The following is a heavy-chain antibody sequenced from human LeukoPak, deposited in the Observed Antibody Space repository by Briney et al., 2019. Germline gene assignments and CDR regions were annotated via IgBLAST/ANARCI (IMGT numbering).Heavy chain of an antibody. CDR3: ARESYWGSSAKGFDY. Sequence: PGGSLRLSCAASGFIFTDYSINWVRQAPGKGLEWISYIDKTSSNIYYADSVKGRFTISRDNVKNSLYLQMNSLRAEDTAVYYCARESYWGSSAKGFDYWGQGTLVTVS. D-gene: IGHD7-27*01. CDR1: GFIFTDYS. V-gene: IGHV3-48*01. J-gene: IGHJ4*02. CDR2: IDKTSSNI.